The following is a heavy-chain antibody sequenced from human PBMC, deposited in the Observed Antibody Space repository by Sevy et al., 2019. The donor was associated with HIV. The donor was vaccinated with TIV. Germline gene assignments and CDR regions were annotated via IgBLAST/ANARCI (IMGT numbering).Heavy chain of an antibody. CDR1: GFTFSSYS. V-gene: IGHV3-48*01. CDR3: ARVSSSWYRNGMDV. J-gene: IGHJ6*02. CDR2: ISSSSSTI. D-gene: IGHD6-13*01. Sequence: GGSLRLSCAASGFTFSSYSMNWVRQAPGKGLEWVSYISSSSSTIYYADSVKGRFTITRDNAKNSLYLLMNSLRAEDTAVYYCARVSSSWYRNGMDVWGQGTTVTVSS.